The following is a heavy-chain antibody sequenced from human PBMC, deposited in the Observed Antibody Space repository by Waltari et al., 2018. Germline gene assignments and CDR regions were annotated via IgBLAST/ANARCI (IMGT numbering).Heavy chain of an antibody. V-gene: IGHV1-24*01. CDR1: GYTLTELS. Sequence: QVQLVQSGAEVKKPGASVKVSCKVSGYTLTELSMHWVRQAPGKGLEWMGGFETEGGETIYAQKVQGRVNRTEDTSTDTAYMELSSLRSEDTAVYYCAAGAPGSWGQGTLVTVSS. J-gene: IGHJ4*02. D-gene: IGHD3-10*01. CDR3: AAGAPGS. CDR2: FETEGGET.